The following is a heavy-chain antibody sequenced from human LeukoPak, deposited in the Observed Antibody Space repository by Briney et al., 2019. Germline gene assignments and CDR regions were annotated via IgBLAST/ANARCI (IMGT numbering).Heavy chain of an antibody. CDR3: VRGGRATFDA. D-gene: IGHD5-12*01. Sequence: GGSLRLSCAVSGFDFSGYWMTWVRQAPGKGLEWVATMNHEGSETYYLHSVKGRFTISRDNAENSLYLLMNGLRPEDMALYYCVRGGRATFDAWGQGTQVAVYS. CDR2: MNHEGSET. V-gene: IGHV3-7*01. CDR1: GFDFSGYW. J-gene: IGHJ4*02.